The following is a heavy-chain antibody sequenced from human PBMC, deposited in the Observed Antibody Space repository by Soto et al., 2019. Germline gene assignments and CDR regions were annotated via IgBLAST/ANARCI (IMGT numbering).Heavy chain of an antibody. D-gene: IGHD2-2*02. V-gene: IGHV6-1*01. J-gene: IGHJ6*02. CDR3: AREGVCSSTSCYTNGMDV. CDR1: GDSVSSNSAA. CDR2: TYYRSKWYN. Sequence: QTLSLTCAISGDSVSSNSAAWNWIRQSPSRGLEWLGRTYYRSKWYNDYAVSVKSRITINPDTSKNQFSLQLNSVTPEDTAVYYCAREGVCSSTSCYTNGMDVWGQGTTVTVSS.